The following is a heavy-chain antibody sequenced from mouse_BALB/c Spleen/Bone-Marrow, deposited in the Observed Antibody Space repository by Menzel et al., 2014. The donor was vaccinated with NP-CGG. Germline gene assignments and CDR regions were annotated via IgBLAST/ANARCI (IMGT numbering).Heavy chain of an antibody. D-gene: IGHD1-1*01. CDR1: GYTFTSYW. V-gene: IGHV1-7*01. CDR3: ARGVGRSFGY. CDR2: TNPTTGYT. Sequence: VQLQQSGAELPKPGASVKMSCKASGYTFTSYWMHWVIQRPGQGLEWTGYTNPTTGYTEYNQNFKDKASLTAYKSYSTAYMQLSSLTSEDSAVCYCARGVGRSFGYWGQGTTRTSSS. J-gene: IGHJ2*01.